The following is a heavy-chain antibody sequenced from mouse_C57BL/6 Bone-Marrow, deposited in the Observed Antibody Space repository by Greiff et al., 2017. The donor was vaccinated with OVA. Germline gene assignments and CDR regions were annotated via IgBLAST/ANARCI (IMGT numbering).Heavy chain of an antibody. CDR1: GYTFTGYW. D-gene: IGHD1-1*01. CDR2: IFPGSGST. V-gene: IGHV1-9*01. CDR3: AKEGYGSSAAGFAY. Sequence: VQLQQSGAELMKPGASVKLSCTASGYTFTGYWIEWVKQRPGHGLEWIGEIFPGSGSTNYNEKFKGKATLTADTSSNTAYMQLSSLTTEDSAIYYCAKEGYGSSAAGFAYWGQGTLVTVSA. J-gene: IGHJ3*01.